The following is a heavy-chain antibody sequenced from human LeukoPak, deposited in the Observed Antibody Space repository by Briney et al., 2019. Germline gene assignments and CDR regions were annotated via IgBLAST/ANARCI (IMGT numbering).Heavy chain of an antibody. CDR1: GFTVSSNY. J-gene: IGHJ4*02. V-gene: IGHV3-23*01. Sequence: GGSLRLSCAASGFTVSSNYMSWVRQAPGKGLEWVSAISGSGGSTYYADSVKGRFTISRDNSKNTLYLQMNSLRAEDTAVYYCAKEGYGDYFDYWGQGTLVTVSS. CDR3: AKEGYGDYFDY. D-gene: IGHD4-17*01. CDR2: ISGSGGST.